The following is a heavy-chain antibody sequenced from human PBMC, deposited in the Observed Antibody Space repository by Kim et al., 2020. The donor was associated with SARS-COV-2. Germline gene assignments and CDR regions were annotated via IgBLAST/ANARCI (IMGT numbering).Heavy chain of an antibody. V-gene: IGHV3-21*01. D-gene: IGHD6-19*01. CDR2: ISSSSSYI. CDR1: GFTFSSYS. J-gene: IGHJ4*02. Sequence: GGSLRLSCAASGFTFSSYSMNWVRQAPGKGLEWVSSISSSSSYIYYADSVKGRFTISRDNAKNSLYLQMNSLRAEDTAVYYCARAPEGVAGYYFDYWGQGTLVTVSS. CDR3: ARAPEGVAGYYFDY.